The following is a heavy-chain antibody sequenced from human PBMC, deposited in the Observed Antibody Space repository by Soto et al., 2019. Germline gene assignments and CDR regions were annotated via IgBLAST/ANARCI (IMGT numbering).Heavy chain of an antibody. CDR2: AYYRGST. Sequence: TLSLSCTVSGESVSTFYWSWIRQPPGKGLEWMGHAYYRGSTNYDPSLKSRVTISVDMSKNQVSLRLTSVTAADTAVYYCARARITMVREVIKYNMDVWGQGTTVTVSS. D-gene: IGHD3-10*01. J-gene: IGHJ6*02. CDR3: ARARITMVREVIKYNMDV. V-gene: IGHV4-59*02. CDR1: GESVSTFY.